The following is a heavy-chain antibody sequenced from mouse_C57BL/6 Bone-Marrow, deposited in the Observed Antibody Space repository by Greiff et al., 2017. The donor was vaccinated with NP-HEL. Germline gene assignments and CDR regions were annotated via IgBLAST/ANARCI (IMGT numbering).Heavy chain of an antibody. D-gene: IGHD2-2*01. Sequence: VQLKQSGAELVRPGASVKLSCTASGFNIKDDYMHWVKQRPEQGLEWIGWIDPENGDTEYASKFQGKATITADTSSNTAYLQLSSLTSEDTAVYYCTLSTMVTTSDYWGQGTTLTVSS. V-gene: IGHV14-4*01. CDR3: TLSTMVTTSDY. CDR2: IDPENGDT. CDR1: GFNIKDDY. J-gene: IGHJ2*01.